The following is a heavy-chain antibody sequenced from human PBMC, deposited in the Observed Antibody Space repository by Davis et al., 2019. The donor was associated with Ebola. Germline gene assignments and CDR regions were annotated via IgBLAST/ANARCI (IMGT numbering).Heavy chain of an antibody. CDR1: PYSLTVLA. J-gene: IGHJ5*02. Sequence: ASVKVSCKVSPYSLTVLALQWVRQAPGKGLEWMGGFDPEDGEIVYAQKFQGRVTMTEDTSTDTAYMELSSLRSEDTAVYYCAADYSGSHLYNWFDHWGQGTLVTVSS. D-gene: IGHD6-6*01. CDR2: FDPEDGEI. V-gene: IGHV1-24*01. CDR3: AADYSGSHLYNWFDH.